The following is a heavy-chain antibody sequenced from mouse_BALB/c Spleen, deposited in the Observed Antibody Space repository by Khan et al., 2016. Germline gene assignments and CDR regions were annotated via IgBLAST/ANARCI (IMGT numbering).Heavy chain of an antibody. CDR2: IYPSDSYT. V-gene: IGHV1-69*02. J-gene: IGHJ4*01. CDR3: TIYYDYDYAMDY. D-gene: IGHD2-4*01. CDR1: GYTFTRYW. Sequence: QVQLQQPGAELVRPGASVKLSCKASGYTFTRYWINWVKQRPGQGLEWIGNIYPSDSYTNYNQKFKDKATLTVDKSSSTAYMQLSSPTSEDSAVYYCTIYYDYDYAMDYWGQGTSVTVSS.